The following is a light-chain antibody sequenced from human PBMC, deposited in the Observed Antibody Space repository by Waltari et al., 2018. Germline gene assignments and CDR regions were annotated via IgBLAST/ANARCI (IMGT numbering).Light chain of an antibody. CDR3: QQSYSFTRT. V-gene: IGKV1-39*01. CDR1: QTISRY. CDR2: AAS. Sequence: DIQMTQSPSSLSASVGDRVTITCRASQTISRYLNWYQQKPGKAPNLLIYAASSMQSGVPSRFSGSVSGRDFTLIITSLQPEEFATYYCQQSYSFTRTFGQGTKVEIK. J-gene: IGKJ1*01.